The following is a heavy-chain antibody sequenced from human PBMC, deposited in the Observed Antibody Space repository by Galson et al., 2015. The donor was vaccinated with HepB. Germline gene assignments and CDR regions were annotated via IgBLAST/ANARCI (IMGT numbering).Heavy chain of an antibody. CDR3: AKDSGH. Sequence: LRLSCAASGFTFSSYGMHWVRQAPGKGLEWVAVISYDGSNKYYADSVKGRFTISRDNSKNTLYLQMNSLRAEDTAVYYCAKDSGHWGQGTLVTVSS. J-gene: IGHJ1*01. CDR2: ISYDGSNK. CDR1: GFTFSSYG. V-gene: IGHV3-30*18.